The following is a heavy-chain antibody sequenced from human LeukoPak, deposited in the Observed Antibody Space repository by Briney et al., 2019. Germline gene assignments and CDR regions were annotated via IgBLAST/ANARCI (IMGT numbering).Heavy chain of an antibody. CDR3: TTDRMTRNGFFDY. J-gene: IGHJ4*02. CDR2: VKSRADGEST. CDR1: GFSFRDAY. Sequence: GGSLRLSCTTSGFSFRDAYMSWVRQAPGKGLEWVGRVKSRADGESTDYAGPVKGRFSISRDDSKNIVYLEMDSLKTDDTAVYYCTTDRMTRNGFFDYWGQGMQVIVSS. V-gene: IGHV3-15*01. D-gene: IGHD1-1*01.